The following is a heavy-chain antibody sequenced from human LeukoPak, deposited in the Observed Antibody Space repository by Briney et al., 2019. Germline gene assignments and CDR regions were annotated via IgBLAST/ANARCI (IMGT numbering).Heavy chain of an antibody. CDR3: ARGSWCDPNWFDP. CDR2: INHSGST. J-gene: IGHJ5*02. V-gene: IGHV4-34*01. D-gene: IGHD6-13*01. CDR1: GGSFSGYY. Sequence: SETLSLTCAVYGGSFSGYYWSWIRQPPGKGLEWIGEINHSGSTNYNPSLKGRVTISVDTSKNQFSLKLSSVTAADTAVYYCARGSWCDPNWFDPWGQGTLVTVSS.